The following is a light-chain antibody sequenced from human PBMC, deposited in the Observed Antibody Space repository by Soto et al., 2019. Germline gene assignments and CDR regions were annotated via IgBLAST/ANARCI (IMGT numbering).Light chain of an antibody. CDR2: GAS. V-gene: IGKV3-20*01. CDR1: QSISKNY. Sequence: EIVLTQSPGTLSLSPGEGATLSCRASQSISKNYLAWYQQKPGQAPRLLIYGASSRATGIPDRFSGSGSGTDFSLTISRLEPEDFALYYCQQYGSSPRTFGQGTKPEIK. J-gene: IGKJ2*01. CDR3: QQYGSSPRT.